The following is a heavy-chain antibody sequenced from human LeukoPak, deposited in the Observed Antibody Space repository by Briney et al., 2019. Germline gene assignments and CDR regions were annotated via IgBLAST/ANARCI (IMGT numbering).Heavy chain of an antibody. Sequence: GGSLRLSCAAARFTFSTYWMSWVRQAPGKGLEWVAHIKQDGSEKYYVDSVKGRFTISRDNAKNSLYLQMNSLRAEDTAVYYCAREISLGSPFDYWGPGNLVTVSS. J-gene: IGHJ4*02. CDR2: IKQDGSEK. CDR1: RFTFSTYW. D-gene: IGHD1-26*01. V-gene: IGHV3-7*01. CDR3: AREISLGSPFDY.